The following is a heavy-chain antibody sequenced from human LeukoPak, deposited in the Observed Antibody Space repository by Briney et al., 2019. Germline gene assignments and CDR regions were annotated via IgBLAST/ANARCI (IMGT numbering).Heavy chain of an antibody. CDR1: GGSFSGYY. J-gene: IGHJ4*02. V-gene: IGHV4-34*01. CDR2: INHSGST. Sequence: SETLSLTCAVYGGSFSGYYWSWIRQPPGKGLEWIGEINHSGSTNYNPSLKSRVTISVDTSKNQFSLKLSSVTAADTAVDYCAGRPRVGWKGPDYWGQGTLVTVSS. D-gene: IGHD1-1*01. CDR3: AGRPRVGWKGPDY.